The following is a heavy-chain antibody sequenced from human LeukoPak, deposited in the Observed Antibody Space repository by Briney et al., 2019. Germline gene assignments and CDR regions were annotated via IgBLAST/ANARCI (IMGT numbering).Heavy chain of an antibody. CDR2: ISSRGSTI. D-gene: IGHD2-15*01. CDR1: GFTFSTYE. V-gene: IGHV3-48*03. Sequence: PGGSLRLSCAASGFTFSTYEMNWVRQAPGKGLEWVSHISSRGSTIHYADSVKGRFTISRDNAKNSLYLRMNSLRAEDTAVYYCGGVCVSGSCSGGMDVWGQGTTVTVSS. J-gene: IGHJ6*02. CDR3: GGVCVSGSCSGGMDV.